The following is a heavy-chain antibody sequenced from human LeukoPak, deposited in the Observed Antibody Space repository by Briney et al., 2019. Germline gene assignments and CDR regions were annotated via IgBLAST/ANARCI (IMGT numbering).Heavy chain of an antibody. CDR2: IYSGGTP. Sequence: PGGSLRLSCAASGFTFSDYSMNWVRQAPGKGLEWVSVIYSGGTPYYADSVKGRFTISRDNSKNTLYLQMSSLRVEDTAVYYCASGTRATVTVHWGQGTLVTVSS. V-gene: IGHV3-66*01. CDR3: ASGTRATVTVH. CDR1: GFTFSDYS. J-gene: IGHJ4*02. D-gene: IGHD4-17*01.